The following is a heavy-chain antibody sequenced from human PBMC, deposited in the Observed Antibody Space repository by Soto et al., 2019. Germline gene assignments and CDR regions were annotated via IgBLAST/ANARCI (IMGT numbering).Heavy chain of an antibody. Sequence: LRLSCAASGFTFSDAWFNWVRQAPGKGLEWVARIKSKRDGETRDYSAPVRGRFIISKDDSRNTVQLQMINLKTEDTAVYYCANLVVSLAAGPPFDYWGQGTLVTVSS. J-gene: IGHJ4*02. CDR3: ANLVVSLAAGPPFDY. CDR1: GFTFSDAW. CDR2: IKSKRDGETR. D-gene: IGHD6-6*01. V-gene: IGHV3-15*07.